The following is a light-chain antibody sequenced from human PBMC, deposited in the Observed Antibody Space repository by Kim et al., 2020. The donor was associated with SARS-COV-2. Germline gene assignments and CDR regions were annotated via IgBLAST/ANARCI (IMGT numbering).Light chain of an antibody. CDR2: AAS. Sequence: ASVGDRVTITCRASQGISKDLAWYQQKPGNAPKLLIFAASALQSGGPTRFSGSGSGTDFTLTISSLQPEDVATYYCQKYNGAPWTFGQGTKVDIK. CDR3: QKYNGAPWT. J-gene: IGKJ1*01. CDR1: QGISKD. V-gene: IGKV1-27*01.